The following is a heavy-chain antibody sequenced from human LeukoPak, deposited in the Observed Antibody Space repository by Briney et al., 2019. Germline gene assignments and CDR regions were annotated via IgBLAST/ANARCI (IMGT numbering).Heavy chain of an antibody. V-gene: IGHV4-59*08. CDR1: GGSISSYY. J-gene: IGHJ4*02. CDR2: IYCSGST. Sequence: SETLSLTCTVSGGSISSYYWSWIRQPPGKGLEWIGYIYCSGSTNYNPSLKSRVTISVDTSKNQFSLKLSSVTAADTAVYYCARHNSGYDVGLDYWGQGTLVTVSS. D-gene: IGHD5-12*01. CDR3: ARHNSGYDVGLDY.